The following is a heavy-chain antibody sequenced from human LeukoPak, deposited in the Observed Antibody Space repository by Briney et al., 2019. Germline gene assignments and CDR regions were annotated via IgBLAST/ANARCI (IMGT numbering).Heavy chain of an antibody. CDR3: ARDHLVGYYDSSGSPDY. J-gene: IGHJ4*02. CDR1: GFTFSSYW. Sequence: GGSLRLSCAASGFTFSSYWMHWVRQAPGKGLVWVSRINSDGSSTSYADSVKGRFTISRDNAKNTLYLQMNSLRAEDTAVYYCARDHLVGYYDSSGSPDYWGQGTLLTVSS. D-gene: IGHD3-22*01. V-gene: IGHV3-74*01. CDR2: INSDGSST.